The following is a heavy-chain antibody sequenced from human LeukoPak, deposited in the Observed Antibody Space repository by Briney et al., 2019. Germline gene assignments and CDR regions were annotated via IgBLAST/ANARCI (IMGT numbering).Heavy chain of an antibody. CDR2: ISSSSSYI. J-gene: IGHJ4*02. D-gene: IGHD6-6*01. CDR1: GFTFSSYS. V-gene: IGHV3-21*01. CDR3: ARALSWSSSSVDY. Sequence: GGSLRLSCAASGFTFSSYSMNWVRQAPGKGLEWVSSISSSSSYIYYADSVKGRFTISRDNAKNSLYLQMNSLRAEDTAVYYCARALSWSSSSVDYWDQGTLVTVSS.